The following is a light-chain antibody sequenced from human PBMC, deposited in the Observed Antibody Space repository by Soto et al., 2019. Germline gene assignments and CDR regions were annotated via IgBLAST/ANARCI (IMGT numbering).Light chain of an antibody. CDR3: MQGTHWHRT. CDR2: KVS. V-gene: IGKV2-30*01. J-gene: IGKJ1*01. Sequence: DVVMTQSPLSLPVALGQPASISCRSSQSLLYSGGNTYLNWFQQRPGQSPRRLIYKVSNRDSGVPDRFSGSGSGTDFTLKISRVEAEDVGVYYCMQGTHWHRTFGQGTKVDIK. CDR1: QSLLYSGGNTY.